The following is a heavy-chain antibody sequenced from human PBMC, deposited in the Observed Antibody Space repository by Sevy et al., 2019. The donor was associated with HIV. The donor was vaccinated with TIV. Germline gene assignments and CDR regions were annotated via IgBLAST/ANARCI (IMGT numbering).Heavy chain of an antibody. CDR3: ASNTYHYDSNPYYRVY. Sequence: GGSLRLSCVASGFNLSPYWMTWVRQAPGKGLEWVANIKQDGNEKYYVDSLKGRFTVSRDNANNALYLQMYSLRVEDTAVYFCASNTYHYDSNPYYRVYWGQGTRVTVSS. CDR2: IKQDGNEK. CDR1: GFNLSPYW. D-gene: IGHD3-22*01. J-gene: IGHJ4*02. V-gene: IGHV3-7*01.